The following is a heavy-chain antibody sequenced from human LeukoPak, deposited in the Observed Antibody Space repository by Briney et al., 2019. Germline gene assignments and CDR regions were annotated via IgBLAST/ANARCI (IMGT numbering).Heavy chain of an antibody. CDR2: IIPIFGTA. CDR1: GDTFSSYA. CDR3: ARDCGGDCYFSS. J-gene: IGHJ5*02. V-gene: IGHV1-69*05. Sequence: GASVKVSCKASGDTFSSYAISLVRQAPGQGLEWMGGIIPIFGTANYAQKFQGRVTITTDESTSTAYMELSSLRSEDTAVYYCARDCGGDCYFSSWGQETLVTVSS. D-gene: IGHD2-21*02.